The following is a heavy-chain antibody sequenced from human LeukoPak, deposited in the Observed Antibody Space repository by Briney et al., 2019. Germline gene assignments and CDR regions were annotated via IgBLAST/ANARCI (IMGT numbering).Heavy chain of an antibody. CDR3: ARQPPIRVRGGLDY. CDR1: GGSISSYY. V-gene: IGHV4-4*07. CDR2: IYTSGST. J-gene: IGHJ4*02. D-gene: IGHD3-10*02. Sequence: SETLSLTCTVSGGSISSYYWSWIRQPAGKGLEWIGRIYTSGSTNYNPSLKSRVTISVDTSKNQFSLKLSSVTAADTAVYYCARQPPIRVRGGLDYWGQGTLVTVSS.